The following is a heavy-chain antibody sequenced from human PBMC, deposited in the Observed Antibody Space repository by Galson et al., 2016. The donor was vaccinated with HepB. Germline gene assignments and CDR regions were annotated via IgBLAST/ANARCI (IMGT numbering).Heavy chain of an antibody. CDR2: INPNSGGT. J-gene: IGHJ3*02. D-gene: IGHD2-15*01. CDR1: VYTFTGYY. Sequence: SVKVSCKASVYTFTGYYMHWVRQAPGQGLEWMGRINPNSGGTNYAQKFQGRVTMTRDTSISTAYMELSRIGSDDTAVYYCARPNAPRSSTVSIVAFDIWGQGTMVTVSS. V-gene: IGHV1-2*06. CDR3: ARPNAPRSSTVSIVAFDI.